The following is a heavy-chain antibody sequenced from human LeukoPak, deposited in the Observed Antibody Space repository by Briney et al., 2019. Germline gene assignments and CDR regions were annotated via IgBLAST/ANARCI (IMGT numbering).Heavy chain of an antibody. CDR3: ARGMADQDAFDI. Sequence: AGGSLRLSCAASGFTFSSYAMHWVRQAPGKGLEWVAVISYDGSNKYYADSVKGRFTISRDNSKNTLYLQMNSLRAEDTAVYYCARGMADQDAFDIWGQGTMVTVSS. CDR1: GFTFSSYA. V-gene: IGHV3-30-3*01. J-gene: IGHJ3*02. CDR2: ISYDGSNK. D-gene: IGHD5-24*01.